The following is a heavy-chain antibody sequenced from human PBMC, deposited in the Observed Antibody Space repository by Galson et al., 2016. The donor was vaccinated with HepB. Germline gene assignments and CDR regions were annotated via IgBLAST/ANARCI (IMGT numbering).Heavy chain of an antibody. CDR3: AKGAQLWLGEPIDF. CDR1: GITFMNYG. V-gene: IGHV3-30*18. J-gene: IGHJ4*02. D-gene: IGHD3-10*01. Sequence: SLRLSCAASGITFMNYGMHWVHQAPGKGLEWVAIISYDGTNKYYSDSVKGRFTISRDNSKNTLYLQMNSLRAEDTAVYFCAKGAQLWLGEPIDFWGQGTLVTVSS. CDR2: ISYDGTNK.